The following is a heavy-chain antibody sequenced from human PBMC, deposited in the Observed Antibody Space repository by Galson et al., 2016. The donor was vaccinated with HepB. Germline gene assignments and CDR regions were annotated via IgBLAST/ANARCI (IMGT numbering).Heavy chain of an antibody. Sequence: SETLSLTCTVSGNSISSGGYYWGWIRQPPGKWLEWIGEIYHSGTTNYNPSLQSRVTLSVDKSNKQCSLKLTSVTAADTAVYYCARDQAGEILRRPLGYWGQGTLVTVSS. CDR1: GNSISSGGYY. J-gene: IGHJ4*02. V-gene: IGHV4-39*07. CDR2: IYHSGTT. D-gene: IGHD4-17*01. CDR3: ARDQAGEILRRPLGY.